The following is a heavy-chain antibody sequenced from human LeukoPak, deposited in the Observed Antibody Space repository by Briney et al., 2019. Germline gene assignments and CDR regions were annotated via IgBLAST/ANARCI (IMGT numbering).Heavy chain of an antibody. Sequence: SETLSLTCTVSGGSISSGGYYWSWIRQHPGKGREWIGYIYYSGSTYYNPSLKSRVTISVDTSKNQFSLKLSSVTAADTAVYYCARSYYDFWSGYYSGGHAFDIWGQRTRVTVSS. CDR2: IYYSGST. CDR1: GGSISSGGYY. CDR3: ARSYYDFWSGYYSGGHAFDI. V-gene: IGHV4-31*03. D-gene: IGHD3-3*01. J-gene: IGHJ3*02.